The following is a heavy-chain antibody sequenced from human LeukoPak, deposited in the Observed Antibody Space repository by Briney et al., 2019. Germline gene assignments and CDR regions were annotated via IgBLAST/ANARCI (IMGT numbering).Heavy chain of an antibody. CDR3: ARDLGIVVVVAATPGVDY. CDR1: GYTFTSYY. CDR2: INPSGGST. V-gene: IGHV1-46*01. Sequence: GASVKVSCKASGYTFTSYYMHWVRQAPGQGLEWMGIINPSGGSTSYAQKFQGRVTMTRDTSTSTVYMELSSLRSEDTAVYYCARDLGIVVVVAATPGVDYWGKRTLVTVSS. D-gene: IGHD2-15*01. J-gene: IGHJ4*02.